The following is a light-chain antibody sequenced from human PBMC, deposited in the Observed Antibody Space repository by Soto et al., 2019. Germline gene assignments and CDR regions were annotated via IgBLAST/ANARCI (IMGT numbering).Light chain of an antibody. V-gene: IGKV1-39*01. CDR2: AAS. Sequence: DIQMTQSPSSLSASVGDRVTITCRASQSISNYLNWYQHKPGKAPKLLMYAASSLQSGVPSRFGGSGSGTDFTLTISSLQPEDFATYYCQQGYSTPRTFGQGTKVDIK. CDR3: QQGYSTPRT. CDR1: QSISNY. J-gene: IGKJ1*01.